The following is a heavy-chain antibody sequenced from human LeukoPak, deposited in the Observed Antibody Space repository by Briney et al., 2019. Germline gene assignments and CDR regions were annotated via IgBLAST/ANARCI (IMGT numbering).Heavy chain of an antibody. J-gene: IGHJ4*02. V-gene: IGHV1-69*13. CDR2: IIPIFGTA. D-gene: IGHD1-7*01. Sequence: GASVKVSCKASGGTFSSHAISWVRQAPGQGLEWMGGIIPIFGTANYAQKFQGRVTITADESASTAYMELSSLRSEDTAVYYCARAGGITGTTRAFDYWGQGTLVTVSS. CDR1: GGTFSSHA. CDR3: ARAGGITGTTRAFDY.